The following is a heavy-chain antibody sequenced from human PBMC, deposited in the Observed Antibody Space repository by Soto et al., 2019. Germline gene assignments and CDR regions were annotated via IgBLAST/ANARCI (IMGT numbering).Heavy chain of an antibody. D-gene: IGHD3-16*01. CDR2: ISGYDGHT. J-gene: IGHJ4*02. V-gene: IGHV1-18*01. CDR3: ARGRTWGARGFDH. CDR1: GYSFNTYG. Sequence: QVQLVQSGGEVKRPGASVRVSCKTSGYSFNTYGISWVRLAPGQGLEWMGWISGYDGHTDYAQKFQDRVTMTTDTSTNTIYMDLRGLRSDDTAVYYCARGRTWGARGFDHWGQGTLVTVAS.